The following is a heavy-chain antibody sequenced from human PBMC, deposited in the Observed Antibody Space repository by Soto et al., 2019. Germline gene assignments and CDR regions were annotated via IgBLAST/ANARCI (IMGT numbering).Heavy chain of an antibody. V-gene: IGHV3-30*18. D-gene: IGHD4-17*01. CDR1: GFTFSSYG. CDR2: ISYDRSNK. Sequence: GGSLRLSCAASGFTFSSYGMHWVRQAPGKGLEWVAVISYDRSNKYYADSVKGRFTISRDNSKNTLYLQMNSLRAEDTAVYYCAKPTVTTITRFEFAYWGQGTLVTVSS. J-gene: IGHJ4*02. CDR3: AKPTVTTITRFEFAY.